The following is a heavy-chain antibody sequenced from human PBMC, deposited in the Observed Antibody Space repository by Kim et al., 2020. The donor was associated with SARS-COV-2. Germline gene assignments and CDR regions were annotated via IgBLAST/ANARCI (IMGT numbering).Heavy chain of an antibody. J-gene: IGHJ4*02. Sequence: NDAQKCQGRITMTRDTSISTAYMELSRLRSDDTAVYYCARGEFYNSGWDYWGQGTLVTVSS. CDR3: ARGEFYNSGWDY. D-gene: IGHD6-19*01. V-gene: IGHV1-2*02.